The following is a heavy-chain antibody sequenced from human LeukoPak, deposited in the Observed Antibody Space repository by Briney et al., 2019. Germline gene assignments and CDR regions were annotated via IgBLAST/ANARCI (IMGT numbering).Heavy chain of an antibody. Sequence: SETLSLTCAVYGGSFSGYYWSWIRQPPGKGLEWIGEINHSGSTNCNPSLKSRVTISVDTSKNQFSLKLSSVTAADTAVYYCARGRNYYYYYMDVWGKGTTVTVSS. V-gene: IGHV4-34*01. D-gene: IGHD1-14*01. CDR3: ARGRNYYYYYMDV. CDR1: GGSFSGYY. J-gene: IGHJ6*03. CDR2: INHSGST.